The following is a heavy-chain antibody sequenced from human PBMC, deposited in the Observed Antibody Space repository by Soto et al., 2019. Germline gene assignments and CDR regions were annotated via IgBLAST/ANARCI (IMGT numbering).Heavy chain of an antibody. J-gene: IGHJ6*03. V-gene: IGHV4-59*01. CDR1: GVSISSYY. CDR3: ARMPYDYIWGSYGNYYMDV. Sequence: SEPLSLTCTVSGVSISSYYWSWIRQPPGKGLEWIGYIYYSGSTNYNPSLKSRVTISVDTSKNQFSLKLSSVTAADTAVYYCARMPYDYIWGSYGNYYMDVWGKGTTVTVSS. CDR2: IYYSGST. D-gene: IGHD3-16*01.